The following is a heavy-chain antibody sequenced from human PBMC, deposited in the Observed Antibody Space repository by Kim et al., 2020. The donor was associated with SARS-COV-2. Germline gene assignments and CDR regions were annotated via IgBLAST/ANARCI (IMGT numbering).Heavy chain of an antibody. J-gene: IGHJ4*02. V-gene: IGHV4-59*09. Sequence: NPSLKSRVTISVDTSKNQFSLKLSSVTAADTAVYYCARGPYDFWSGYLGYWGQGTLVTVSS. D-gene: IGHD3-3*01. CDR3: ARGPYDFWSGYLGY.